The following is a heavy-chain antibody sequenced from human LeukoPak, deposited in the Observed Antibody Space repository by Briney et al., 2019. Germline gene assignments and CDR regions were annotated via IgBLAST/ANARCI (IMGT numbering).Heavy chain of an antibody. D-gene: IGHD3-22*01. Sequence: SETLSLSCAAYGGSFSGYYWSWIRQPPGKGLEWIGEINHSGSTNYNPSLKSRVTISVDTSKNQFSLKLSSVTAADTAVYYCARLGYYYDSSGSLDYWGQGTLVTVSS. J-gene: IGHJ4*02. V-gene: IGHV4-34*01. CDR2: INHSGST. CDR3: ARLGYYYDSSGSLDY. CDR1: GGSFSGYY.